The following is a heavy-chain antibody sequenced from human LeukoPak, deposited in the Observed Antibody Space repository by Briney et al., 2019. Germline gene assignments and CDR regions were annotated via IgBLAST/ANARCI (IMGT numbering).Heavy chain of an antibody. CDR1: VYTFTTYD. CDR3: ARANYYGSGKKDLDY. CDR2: MNPNSGNT. D-gene: IGHD3-10*01. J-gene: IGHJ4*02. Sequence: ASVKVSRKASVYTFTTYDINWVRQATGQGLEWMGWMNPNSGNTGYAQKFQGRVTMTRNTSMSTAYMELNSLRSEDTAVYYCARANYYGSGKKDLDYWGQGTLVTVSS. V-gene: IGHV1-8*01.